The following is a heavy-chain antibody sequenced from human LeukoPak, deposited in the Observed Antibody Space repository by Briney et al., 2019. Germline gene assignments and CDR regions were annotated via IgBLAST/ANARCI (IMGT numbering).Heavy chain of an antibody. CDR1: GGSVSGGGSY. V-gene: IGHV4-61*08. CDR2: ISDSGST. J-gene: IGHJ4*02. D-gene: IGHD3-10*01. CDR3: ATRPGGSDRYYAYFDY. Sequence: SETLSLTCAVSGGSVSGGGSYWSWIPQPPGKGLEWIGYISDSGSTNYNLPLKSRVIMSVDTRKNQLSLRLSSVTAAHTAVYYCATRPGGSDRYYAYFDYWGQGALVTVSS.